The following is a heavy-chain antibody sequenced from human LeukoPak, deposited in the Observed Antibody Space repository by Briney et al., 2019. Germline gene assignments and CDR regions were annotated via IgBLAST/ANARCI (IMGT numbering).Heavy chain of an antibody. CDR3: ARLDTAMVGY. D-gene: IGHD5-18*01. CDR1: GGSISSSSYY. CDR2: IYYSGST. J-gene: IGHJ4*02. V-gene: IGHV4-39*01. Sequence: PSETLSFTCTVSGGSISSSSYYWGWIRQPPGKGLEWIGSIYYSGSTYYNPSLKSRVTISVDTSKNQFSLKLSSVTAADTAVYYCARLDTAMVGYWGQRTLVTVSS.